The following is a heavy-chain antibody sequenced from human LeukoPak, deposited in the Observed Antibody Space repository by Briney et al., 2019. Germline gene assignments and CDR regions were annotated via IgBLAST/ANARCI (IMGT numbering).Heavy chain of an antibody. D-gene: IGHD3-3*01. CDR3: ARRYDFWSGYPPPLDY. V-gene: IGHV4-34*01. J-gene: IGHJ4*02. CDR1: GESFSGYY. CDR2: INHSGNT. Sequence: SETLSLTCAVYGESFSGYYWSWIRQPPGKGLEWIGEINHSGNTNYNPSLKSRVTISVDTSKKQFSLKLSSVTAADTAVYYCARRYDFWSGYPPPLDYWGQGTLVTVSS.